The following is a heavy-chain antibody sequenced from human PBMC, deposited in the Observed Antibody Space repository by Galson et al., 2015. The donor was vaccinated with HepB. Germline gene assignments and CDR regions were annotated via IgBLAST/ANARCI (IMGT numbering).Heavy chain of an antibody. J-gene: IGHJ5*02. V-gene: IGHV1-69*13. CDR1: GGTFNSYA. CDR2: IIPFFGTT. D-gene: IGHD6-13*01. CDR3: ARGASGLAAADPNNFFDP. Sequence: SVKVSCKASGGTFNSYAISWVRQAPGQGPEWMGGIIPFFGTTNYAQKFQGRVTITADESTSTAYMDLSSLRSEGTAFYYCARGASGLAAADPNNFFDPWGQGTLVTVSS.